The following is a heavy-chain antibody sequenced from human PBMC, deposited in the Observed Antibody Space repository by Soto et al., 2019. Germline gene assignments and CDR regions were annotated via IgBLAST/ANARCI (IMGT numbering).Heavy chain of an antibody. J-gene: IGHJ2*01. D-gene: IGHD3-3*01. V-gene: IGHV1-8*01. Sequence: QVQLLQSGAEVKKPGTSVRVSCRASGYTFKDYDINWVRRAPGQGLEWMGWMNPNSGNTAYARKFHDRITMPRGVSARTAFMELSSLTPEDTAVYYCARRMTWSLWCFDLWGSGTQVTVSS. CDR2: MNPNSGNT. CDR1: GYTFKDYD. CDR3: ARRMTWSLWCFDL.